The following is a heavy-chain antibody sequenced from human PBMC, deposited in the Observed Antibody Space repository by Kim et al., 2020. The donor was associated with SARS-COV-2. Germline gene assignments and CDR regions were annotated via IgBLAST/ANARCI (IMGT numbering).Heavy chain of an antibody. V-gene: IGHV3-33*01. J-gene: IGHJ4*02. CDR1: GFTFSSYG. CDR3: ARGPTWIQPNFDY. CDR2: IWYDGSNK. D-gene: IGHD5-18*01. Sequence: GGSLRLSCAASGFTFSSYGMHWVRQAPGKGLEWVAVIWYDGSNKYYADSVKGRFTTSRDNSKNTLYLQMNSLRAEDTAVYYCARGPTWIQPNFDYWGQGTLVTVSS.